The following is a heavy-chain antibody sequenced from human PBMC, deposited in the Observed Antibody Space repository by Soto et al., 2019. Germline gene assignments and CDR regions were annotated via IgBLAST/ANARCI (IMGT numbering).Heavy chain of an antibody. V-gene: IGHV3-21*01. CDR2: ISSSSSYI. J-gene: IGHJ4*02. CDR1: GFTFSSYS. Sequence: EVQLVESGGGLVKPGGSLRLSCAASGFTFSSYSMNWVRQAPGKGLEWVSSISSSSSYIYYADSVKGRFTISRDNAKNSLYLQMNSLRAEDTAVYYCARAPTIFGELAGEPDYWGQGTLVTVSS. CDR3: ARAPTIFGELAGEPDY. D-gene: IGHD3-3*01.